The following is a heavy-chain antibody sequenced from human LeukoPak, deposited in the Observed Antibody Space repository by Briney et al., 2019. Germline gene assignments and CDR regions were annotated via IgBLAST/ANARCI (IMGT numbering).Heavy chain of an antibody. D-gene: IGHD1-1*01. CDR3: ARNDNGDY. Sequence: SGGSLRLSCAASGFTFSSYEMNWVRQAPGKGLEWVSYISRSGSLIYYADSVKGRFTISRDNAENSLYLQMNSLRAEDTAVYYCARNDNGDYWGQGTLVTVSS. CDR2: ISRSGSLI. V-gene: IGHV3-48*03. J-gene: IGHJ4*02. CDR1: GFTFSSYE.